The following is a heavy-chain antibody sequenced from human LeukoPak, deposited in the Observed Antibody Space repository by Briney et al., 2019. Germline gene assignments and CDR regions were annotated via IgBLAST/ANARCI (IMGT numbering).Heavy chain of an antibody. CDR1: GFTFSSYG. CDR3: ARDPQYYYDSSGYYDY. V-gene: IGHV3-33*01. J-gene: IGHJ4*02. Sequence: GRSLRLSCAASGFTFSSYGMHWVRQAPGKGLEWVAVIWYDGSNKYYADSVKGRFTIPRDNSKNTLYLQMNSLRAEDTAVYYCARDPQYYYDSSGYYDYWGQGTLVTVSS. D-gene: IGHD3-22*01. CDR2: IWYDGSNK.